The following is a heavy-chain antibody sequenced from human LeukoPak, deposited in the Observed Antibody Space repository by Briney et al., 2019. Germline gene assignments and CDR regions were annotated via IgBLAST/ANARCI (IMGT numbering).Heavy chain of an antibody. CDR2: INHTGST. Sequence: SETLSLTCAVYGGSFSGYYWSWIRQPPGEGLEWIGEINHTGSTNYNPSLKSRVTISVDTSKNQFSLKLSSVTAADTAVYYCARFRRSIGYCSGGSCYGGWVDYWGQGTLVTVSS. CDR3: ARFRRSIGYCSGGSCYGGWVDY. CDR1: GGSFSGYY. V-gene: IGHV4-34*01. J-gene: IGHJ4*02. D-gene: IGHD2-15*01.